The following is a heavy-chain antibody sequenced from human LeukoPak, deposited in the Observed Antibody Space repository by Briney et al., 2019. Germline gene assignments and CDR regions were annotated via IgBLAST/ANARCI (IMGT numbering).Heavy chain of an antibody. CDR3: ERHGYYDSSGYDSGYRGPFDI. CDR1: GGTFSSYA. CDR2: IIPIFGTA. Sequence: VASVKLSCKASGGTFSSYAISWVRQAPGQGLEWVGGIIPIFGTANYAQTFQGRVTITADDSTSTAYMELSSLRSEDTAVYYCERHGYYDSSGYDSGYRGPFDIWGQGTMVTVSS. J-gene: IGHJ3*02. D-gene: IGHD3-22*01. V-gene: IGHV1-69*13.